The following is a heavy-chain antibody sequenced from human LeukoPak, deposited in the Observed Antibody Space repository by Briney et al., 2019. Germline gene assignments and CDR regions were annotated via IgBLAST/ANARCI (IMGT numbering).Heavy chain of an antibody. J-gene: IGHJ4*02. Sequence: ASVKVSCKASGYTFTSYYIDWVRQAPGQGLDWMGVINPSGGSTRYAQKFQGRVTMTGDPSTRTVYMELSSLTSDDTAVYYCARGTTDDYWGQGTPVTVSS. D-gene: IGHD1-1*01. CDR3: ARGTTDDY. V-gene: IGHV1-46*01. CDR2: INPSGGST. CDR1: GYTFTSYY.